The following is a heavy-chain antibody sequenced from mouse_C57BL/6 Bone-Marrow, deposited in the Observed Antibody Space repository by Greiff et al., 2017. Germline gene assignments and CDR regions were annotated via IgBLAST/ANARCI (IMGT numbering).Heavy chain of an antibody. CDR3: ARERGFLYYFDY. V-gene: IGHV1-50*01. J-gene: IGHJ2*01. Sequence: QVQLQQPGAELVQPGASVKLSCKASGYTFTSYWMQWVKQRPGQGLEWIGEIDPSDSYTNYNQKFKGKATLTVDTSSSTAYMQLSSLTSEDSAVYYCARERGFLYYFDYWGQGTTLTVSS. CDR2: IDPSDSYT. CDR1: GYTFTSYW.